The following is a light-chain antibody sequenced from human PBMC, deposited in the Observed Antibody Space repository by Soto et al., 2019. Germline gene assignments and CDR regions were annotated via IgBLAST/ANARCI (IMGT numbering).Light chain of an antibody. V-gene: IGLV2-8*01. CDR3: SSYAGNNILL. CDR2: EVN. J-gene: IGLJ3*02. CDR1: NSDIGGYNY. Sequence: QSALTQPPSAYGSPGQSVTISCTGTNSDIGGYNYVSWYRQNPGKAPKLMIYEVNKRPSGVPDRFSGSKSDNTASLTVSGLQAEDEADYYCSSYAGNNILLFGGGTKLTVL.